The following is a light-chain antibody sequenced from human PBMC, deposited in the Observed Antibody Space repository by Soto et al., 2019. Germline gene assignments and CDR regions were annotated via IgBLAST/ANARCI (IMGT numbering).Light chain of an antibody. CDR2: KAS. J-gene: IGKJ1*01. CDR1: QSINSG. Sequence: LQMTQSPSTLSASVGDTVTITCRASQSINSGLAWYQQKPGRAPKLLIYKASSLESGVPSRFSGSGYGTEFTLNISSLLPEDFATYYCQQYNYLWTFGQGTKVEIK. V-gene: IGKV1-5*03. CDR3: QQYNYLWT.